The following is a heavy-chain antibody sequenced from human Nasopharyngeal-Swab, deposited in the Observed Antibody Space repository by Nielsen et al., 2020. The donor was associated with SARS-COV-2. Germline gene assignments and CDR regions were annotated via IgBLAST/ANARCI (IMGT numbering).Heavy chain of an antibody. J-gene: IGHJ4*02. V-gene: IGHV3-23*01. Sequence: GGSLRLSCAASGFTFSAHAMIWVHQAAGKGLEWVSAVSGDVAHTTYYADSVKGRFTISRDNSKNTLYLQMNGLRAEDAAIYYCARDGRIGYGVYLDYWGQGTPVTVSS. CDR1: GFTFSAHA. CDR2: VSGDVAHTT. D-gene: IGHD5-12*01. CDR3: ARDGRIGYGVYLDY.